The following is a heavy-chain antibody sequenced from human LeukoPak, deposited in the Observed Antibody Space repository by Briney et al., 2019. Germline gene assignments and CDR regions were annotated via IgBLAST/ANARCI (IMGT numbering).Heavy chain of an antibody. D-gene: IGHD2-15*01. CDR1: GFSFSSYA. V-gene: IGHV3-30*02. J-gene: IGHJ4*02. Sequence: GGSLRLSCAASGFSFSSYAMHWVRQAPGKGLEWVAFIRYDGGKKYYADSVKGRFTISRDNSKNTLYLQMNSLRAEDTALYYCAKTGSWGSSNYYFDYWGQGTLVTVSS. CDR3: AKTGSWGSSNYYFDY. CDR2: IRYDGGKK.